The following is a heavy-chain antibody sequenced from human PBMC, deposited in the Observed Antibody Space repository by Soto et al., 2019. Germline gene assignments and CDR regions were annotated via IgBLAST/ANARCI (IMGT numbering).Heavy chain of an antibody. CDR2: YDLEKGET. D-gene: IGHD6-13*01. V-gene: IGHV1-24*01. Sequence: AAVKVSCKVSGYSLTELSIHWVRQAPGEGLEWMGGYDLEKGETIYAQKFQGRATMTEDSPADTPYMQLRSLRSEDTAVYYCAIEVGRSNKFDLWGQGTMVTVSS. J-gene: IGHJ5*02. CDR1: GYSLTELS. CDR3: AIEVGRSNKFDL.